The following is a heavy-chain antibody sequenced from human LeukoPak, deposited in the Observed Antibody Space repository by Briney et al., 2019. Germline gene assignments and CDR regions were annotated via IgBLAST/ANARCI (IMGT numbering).Heavy chain of an antibody. V-gene: IGHV3-64D*06. Sequence: GGSLRLSCSASGFTFSSYTMHWVRQAPGKGLEYVSAISSNGGNTYYADSVKGRFTLSRDNSKNTLYLQMSSLRAEDTAVYYCARRSGYSSSWSPGGDYFDYWGQGTLVTVSS. CDR2: ISSNGGNT. J-gene: IGHJ4*02. CDR3: ARRSGYSSSWSPGGDYFDY. D-gene: IGHD6-13*01. CDR1: GFTFSSYT.